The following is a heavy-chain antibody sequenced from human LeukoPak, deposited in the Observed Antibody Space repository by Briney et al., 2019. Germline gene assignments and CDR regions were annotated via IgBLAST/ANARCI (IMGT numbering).Heavy chain of an antibody. V-gene: IGHV5-51*01. D-gene: IGHD6-13*01. Sequence: GESLKISCKSSGYTFTHDWIGWVRQMPGKGLEWMGIIYPRDSTTRYSPAFEGQVTISVDKSITTAYLQWSSLKASDTAMYYCARRGGYSSSWSRFEYWGQGTLVTVSS. CDR3: ARRGGYSSSWSRFEY. CDR2: IYPRDSTT. CDR1: GYTFTHDW. J-gene: IGHJ4*02.